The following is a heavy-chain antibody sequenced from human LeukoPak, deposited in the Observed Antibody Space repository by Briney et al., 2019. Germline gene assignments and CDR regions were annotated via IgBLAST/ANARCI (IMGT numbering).Heavy chain of an antibody. D-gene: IGHD2-21*02. J-gene: IGHJ4*02. CDR3: ALAYCGGDCYWPNYFDY. V-gene: IGHV4-39*01. Sequence: SETLSLTCTVSGGSISSSSHYWGWIRPPPGKGLEWIGSICYSGSTYYNPSLKSRVTISVDTSKNRFSVKLSSVTAADTAVYYCALAYCGGDCYWPNYFDYWGQGTLVTVSS. CDR2: ICYSGST. CDR1: GGSISSSSHY.